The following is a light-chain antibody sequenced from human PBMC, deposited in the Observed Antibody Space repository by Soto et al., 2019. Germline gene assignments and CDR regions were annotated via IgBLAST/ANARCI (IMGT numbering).Light chain of an antibody. Sequence: EIVLTQSPGTLSLSPGERVTLSCRASQSVSTNDLLWYQQKPGQAPRLLIYATSNGATGIPDRFSGSGSGTDFTLTIRRLEPEDFAVYYCQQYGRSPYTFGQGTKLEIK. V-gene: IGKV3-20*01. CDR3: QQYGRSPYT. CDR1: QSVSTND. CDR2: ATS. J-gene: IGKJ2*01.